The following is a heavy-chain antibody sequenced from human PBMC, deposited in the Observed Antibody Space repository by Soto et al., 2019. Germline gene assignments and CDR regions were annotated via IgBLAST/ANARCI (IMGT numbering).Heavy chain of an antibody. J-gene: IGHJ6*02. CDR3: ARALGSPYYYYYGMDV. V-gene: IGHV4-34*01. Sequence: AVYGGSFSGYYWSWIRQPPGKGLEWIGEINHSGSTNYNPSLKSRVTISVDTSKNQFSLKLSSVTAADTAVYYCARALGSPYYYYYGMDVWGQGTTVTVSS. D-gene: IGHD7-27*01. CDR1: GGSFSGYY. CDR2: INHSGST.